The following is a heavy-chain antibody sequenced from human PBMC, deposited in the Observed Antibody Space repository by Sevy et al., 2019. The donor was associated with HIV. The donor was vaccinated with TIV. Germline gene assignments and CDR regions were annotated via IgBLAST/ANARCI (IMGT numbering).Heavy chain of an antibody. V-gene: IGHV4-59*01. CDR3: VREKAPSITHYYGSGSYYDNWFDP. D-gene: IGHD3-10*01. CDR2: IYYSGST. J-gene: IGHJ5*02. CDR1: GGSISSYY. Sequence: SETLSLTCTVSGGSISSYYWSWIRQPPGKGLEWIGYIYYSGSTNYNPSLKSRVTISVDTSKNQFSRKLSSVTAADTAVYYCVREKAPSITHYYGSGSYYDNWFDPWGQGTLVTVSS.